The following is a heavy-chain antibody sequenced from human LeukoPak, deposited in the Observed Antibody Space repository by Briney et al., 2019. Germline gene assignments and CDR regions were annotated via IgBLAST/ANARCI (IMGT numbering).Heavy chain of an antibody. CDR1: GFTFSSYS. D-gene: IGHD3-10*01. CDR3: ARATYYYGSGSYSFDY. V-gene: IGHV3-48*04. Sequence: GGSLRLSCAASGFTFSSYSMNWVRQAPGKGLEWVSYISSSSSTIYYADSVKGRFTISRDNAKNSLYLQMNSLRAEDTAVYYCARATYYYGSGSYSFDYWGQGTLVTVSS. CDR2: ISSSSSTI. J-gene: IGHJ4*02.